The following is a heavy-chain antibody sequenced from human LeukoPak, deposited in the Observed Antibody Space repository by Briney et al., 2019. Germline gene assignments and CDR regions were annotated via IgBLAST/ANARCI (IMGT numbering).Heavy chain of an antibody. V-gene: IGHV3-48*03. D-gene: IGHD1-1*01. J-gene: IGHJ4*02. CDR2: ISSSGSTI. CDR1: GFTFSSYE. Sequence: GGSLRLSCAAPGFTFSSYEMNWVRQAPGKGLEWVSYISSSGSTIYYADSVKGRFTISRDNAKNSLYLQMNSLRAEDTAVYYCATLVNYWSFDYWGQGTLVTVSS. CDR3: ATLVNYWSFDY.